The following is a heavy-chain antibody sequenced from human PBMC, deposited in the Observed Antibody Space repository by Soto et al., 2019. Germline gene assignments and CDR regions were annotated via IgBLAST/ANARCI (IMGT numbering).Heavy chain of an antibody. Sequence: GESLKISCKVSGKTFINHWSAWVRQMPGKGLEWMGIIYPGDSDARYSPSFGGQVTISVDKSITTAYLQWSSLEASDSAMYYCARQGDMAATPADAFDIWGQGTMVTVSS. V-gene: IGHV5-51*01. CDR3: ARQGDMAATPADAFDI. CDR1: GKTFINHW. J-gene: IGHJ3*02. CDR2: IYPGDSDA. D-gene: IGHD3-16*01.